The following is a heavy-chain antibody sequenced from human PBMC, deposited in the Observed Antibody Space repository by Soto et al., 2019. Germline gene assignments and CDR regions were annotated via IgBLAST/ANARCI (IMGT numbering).Heavy chain of an antibody. J-gene: IGHJ3*02. CDR2: ISAYNGNT. CDR1: GYTFTSYG. Sequence: ASVKVSCKASGYTFTSYGISWVRQAPGQGLEWMGWISAYNGNTNYAQKLQGRVTMTTDTSTSTAYMELRSLRSDDTAVYYCAREVIRLGELFPTHAFDIWGQGTMVTVSS. V-gene: IGHV1-18*01. CDR3: AREVIRLGELFPTHAFDI. D-gene: IGHD3-10*01.